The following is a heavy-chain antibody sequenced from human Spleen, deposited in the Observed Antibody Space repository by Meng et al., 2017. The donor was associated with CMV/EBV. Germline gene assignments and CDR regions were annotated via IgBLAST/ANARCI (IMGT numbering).Heavy chain of an antibody. D-gene: IGHD3-16*01. J-gene: IGHJ4*02. Sequence: GGSLRLSCAASGFTFSDHYMDWVRQAPGKGLEWVSAISGSGGSTYYADSVKGRFTISRDNSKNTLYLQMNSLRAEDTAVYNCAKARLGPFDYWGQGTLVTVSS. V-gene: IGHV3-23*01. CDR3: AKARLGPFDY. CDR2: ISGSGGST. CDR1: GFTFSDHY.